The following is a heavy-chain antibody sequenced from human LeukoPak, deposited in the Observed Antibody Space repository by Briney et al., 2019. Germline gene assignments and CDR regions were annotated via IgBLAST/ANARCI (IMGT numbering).Heavy chain of an antibody. Sequence: GGSLRLSCAASGFTFSNYAIHWVRQAPGKGLEYVSAISDNGGSTFHANSVKGRSTISRDNSKDTLYLQMGSLRAEDMAVYYCARDGGGSPDYGGQGTLVTVSS. CDR1: GFTFSNYA. J-gene: IGHJ4*02. V-gene: IGHV3-64*01. CDR3: ARDGGGSPDY. CDR2: ISDNGGST. D-gene: IGHD1-26*01.